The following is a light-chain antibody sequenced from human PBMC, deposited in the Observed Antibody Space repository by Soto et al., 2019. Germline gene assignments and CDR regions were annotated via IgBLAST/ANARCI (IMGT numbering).Light chain of an antibody. V-gene: IGKV1-5*01. CDR3: QQYNSYEGT. Sequence: DMQMTQFPPTLSASVGDRVTITCRASQSISSWLAWYQQKPGKAPKLLIYDASSLESGVPSRFSGSGSGTEFTLTISSLQPDDFATYYCQQYNSYEGTFGHGTKVDIK. CDR1: QSISSW. J-gene: IGKJ1*01. CDR2: DAS.